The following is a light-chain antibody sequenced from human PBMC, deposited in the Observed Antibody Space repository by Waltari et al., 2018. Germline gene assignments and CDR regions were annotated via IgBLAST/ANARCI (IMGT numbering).Light chain of an antibody. CDR3: QTWGHGTWL. CDR1: SGHSSNV. V-gene: IGLV4-69*02. CDR2: INSDGSP. J-gene: IGLJ3*02. Sequence: QLVLTQSPSASASLGASVKLTCTLSSGHSSNVVAWLQQRPEKGPRHLMKINSDGSPSKGDGIPDRFSGSSSGAGRYLPISCLQSEDDADYFCQTWGHGTWLFGGWTKLTVL.